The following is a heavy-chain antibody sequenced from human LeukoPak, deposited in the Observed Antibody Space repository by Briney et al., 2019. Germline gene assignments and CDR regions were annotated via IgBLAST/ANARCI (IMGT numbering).Heavy chain of an antibody. D-gene: IGHD6-6*01. CDR3: ARDGVYSSSSPDY. Sequence: GGSLRLSCAASGFTFSSYSMNWVRQAPGKGLEWVANIKQDGSAKYYVDSVKGRFTISRDNAKNSLYLQMNSLRAEDTAVYYCARDGVYSSSSPDYWGQGTLVTVSS. CDR1: GFTFSSYS. CDR2: IKQDGSAK. J-gene: IGHJ4*02. V-gene: IGHV3-7*01.